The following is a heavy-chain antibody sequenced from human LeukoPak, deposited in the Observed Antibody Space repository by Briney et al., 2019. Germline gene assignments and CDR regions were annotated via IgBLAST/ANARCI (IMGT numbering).Heavy chain of an antibody. CDR1: GYTFTSYY. D-gene: IGHD1-20*01. Sequence: GASVKVSCKASGYTFTSYYMHWVRQAPGQGLEWMGIINPSDGSTSYAQEFQGRVTMTRDTSTSTVYMELSSLRSEDTAVYYCARDRIIGGSSGRWFDPWGQGTLVTVSS. V-gene: IGHV1-46*01. J-gene: IGHJ5*02. CDR3: ARDRIIGGSSGRWFDP. CDR2: INPSDGST.